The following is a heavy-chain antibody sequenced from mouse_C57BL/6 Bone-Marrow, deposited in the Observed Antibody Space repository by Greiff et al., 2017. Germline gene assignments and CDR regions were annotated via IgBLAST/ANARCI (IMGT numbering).Heavy chain of an antibody. J-gene: IGHJ4*01. CDR2: IFPGSGST. D-gene: IGHD1-1*01. Sequence: QVQLQQSGPELVKPGASVKISCTASGYTFTDYYINWVKQRPGQGLEWIGWIFPGSGSTYYNEKFKGKATLTVDKSSSTAYMLLSSLTSEDSAVYFCARTYYYGSLYAMDYWGQGTSVTVSA. V-gene: IGHV1-75*01. CDR3: ARTYYYGSLYAMDY. CDR1: GYTFTDYY.